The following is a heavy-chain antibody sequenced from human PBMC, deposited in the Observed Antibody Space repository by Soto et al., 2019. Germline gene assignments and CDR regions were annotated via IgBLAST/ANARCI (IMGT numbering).Heavy chain of an antibody. CDR1: GFSLSTSGAG. J-gene: IGHJ4*02. V-gene: IGHV2-5*01. CDR3: AHRYGGNYYRWYFDS. D-gene: IGHD1-26*01. CDR2: ISWKDEK. Sequence: QITLKESGPTLVKPTQTLTVTCTFSGFSLSTSGAGVGWIRQSPGKAPEWLALISWKDEKRYNPGLKSRLNITKDTSKNPVVLTMTDLDPVDTATYFCAHRYGGNYYRWYFDSWGQGTLVTVSS.